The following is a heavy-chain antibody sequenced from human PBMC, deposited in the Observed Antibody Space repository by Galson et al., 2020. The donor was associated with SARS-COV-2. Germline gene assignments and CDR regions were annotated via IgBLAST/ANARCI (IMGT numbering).Heavy chain of an antibody. CDR2: IKQDGSEK. CDR3: ARELPTGSFDY. J-gene: IGHJ4*02. V-gene: IGHV3-7*01. CDR1: GFTFSSYW. D-gene: IGHD1-1*01. Sequence: GESLKISCAASGFTFSSYWMSWVRQAPGKGLEWVANIKQDGSEKYYVDSVKGRFTISRDNAKNSLYLQMNSLRAEDTAVYYCARELPTGSFDYWGQGTLVTVSS.